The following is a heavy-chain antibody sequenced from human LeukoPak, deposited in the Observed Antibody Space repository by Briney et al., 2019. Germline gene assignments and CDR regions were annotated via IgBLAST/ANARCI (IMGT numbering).Heavy chain of an antibody. V-gene: IGHV4-34*01. Sequence: SETLSLTCAVYGGSFSGYYWSWIRQPPGKGLEWIGEINHSGSTNYNPSLKSRVTISVDTSKNQFSLKLSSVTAADTAVYYCARDDHSNYDFWSGYYSHYFDYWGQGTLVTVSS. J-gene: IGHJ4*02. CDR2: INHSGST. CDR3: ARDDHSNYDFWSGYYSHYFDY. D-gene: IGHD3-3*01. CDR1: GGSFSGYY.